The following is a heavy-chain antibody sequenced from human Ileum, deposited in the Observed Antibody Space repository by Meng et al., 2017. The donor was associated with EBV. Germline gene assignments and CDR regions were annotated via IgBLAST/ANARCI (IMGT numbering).Heavy chain of an antibody. CDR2: IYLSGST. CDR1: VWSMSSSNW. J-gene: IGHJ4*02. V-gene: IGHV4-4*02. CDR3: ARADKDRFDY. Sequence: QAQVPWLGDPSGTMSHTLAVSVWSMSSSNWWSWVCQPQGKVLEWIGEIYLSGSTNYNPAHKSRVSISVDKSKNQFSLKLSSVTAADTAVYYCARADKDRFDYWGQGTLVTVSS.